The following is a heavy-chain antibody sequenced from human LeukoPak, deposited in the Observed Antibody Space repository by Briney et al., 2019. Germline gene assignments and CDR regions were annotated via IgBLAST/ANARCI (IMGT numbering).Heavy chain of an antibody. CDR3: AKDIGAAGTSYYFDY. J-gene: IGHJ4*02. CDR2: IRWNSGSI. V-gene: IGHV3-9*03. Sequence: GRSLRLSCAASGFTFDDYAMHWVRHAPGRGLEGVSGIRWNSGSIRYADSVKGRFTNSRDNAKNSLYLQMNSLRAEDMALYYCAKDIGAAGTSYYFDYWGQGTLVTVSS. D-gene: IGHD6-13*01. CDR1: GFTFDDYA.